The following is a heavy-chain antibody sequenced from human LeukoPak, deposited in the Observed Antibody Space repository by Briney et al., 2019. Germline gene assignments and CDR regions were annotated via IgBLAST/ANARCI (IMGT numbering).Heavy chain of an antibody. CDR3: AKRSRGNDGGLDY. J-gene: IGHJ4*02. V-gene: IGHV3-23*01. CDR2: LRGSGSST. D-gene: IGHD2-15*01. Sequence: PGGSLRLSCAASGLTFGSYTMSWARHAPGKGLGWVSTLRGSGSSTYYADSVKGRFTISRDNSKNTLYLQMNSLRAEDTAVYYCAKRSRGNDGGLDYWGQGTLVTVTS. CDR1: GLTFGSYT.